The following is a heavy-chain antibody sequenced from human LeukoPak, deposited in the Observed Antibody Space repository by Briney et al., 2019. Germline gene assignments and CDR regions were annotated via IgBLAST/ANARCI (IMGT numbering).Heavy chain of an antibody. CDR3: VRVSPYHFGLDS. J-gene: IGHJ4*02. CDR2: INPNSGDT. D-gene: IGHD3-3*01. V-gene: IGHV1-2*02. CDR1: GYTFTGFY. Sequence: ASVKVSCKTSGYTFTGFYLHWVRQAPGQGREWMGWINPNSGDTKYSQKFQGRVTMTGDSSISTGYMELSSLRSDDTAAYFCVRVSPYHFGLDSWGQGALVTVSS.